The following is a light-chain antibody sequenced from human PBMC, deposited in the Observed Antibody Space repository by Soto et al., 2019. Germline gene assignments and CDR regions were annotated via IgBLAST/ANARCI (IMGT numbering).Light chain of an antibody. Sequence: QSVLTQPASVSGSPGQSITISCTGTSSDVGDYNYVSWYQQHPGKAPKLMIYEVSNRPSGVSNRFSASKSGNTASLTVSGLQAEDEANYYCSSFTSSSTWVFGGGTQLTVL. V-gene: IGLV2-14*01. J-gene: IGLJ3*02. CDR2: EVS. CDR3: SSFTSSSTWV. CDR1: SSDVGDYNY.